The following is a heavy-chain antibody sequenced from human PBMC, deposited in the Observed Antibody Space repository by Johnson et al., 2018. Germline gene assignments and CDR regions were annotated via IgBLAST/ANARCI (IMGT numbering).Heavy chain of an antibody. CDR1: GFTFSNYG. J-gene: IGHJ3*01. Sequence: QVQLVESGGGVVQPGRSLRLSCAASGFTFSNYGMYWVRQAPGKGPEWVALISYDGSNKYYADSVKGRFVISRDNSKSTLYLQVNSVRAEDTALYYWAKRGRPQLWFLEDVDDGLDVWGQGTMVTVSS. CDR2: ISYDGSNK. CDR3: AKRGRPQLWFLEDVDDGLDV. V-gene: IGHV3-30*18. D-gene: IGHD5-18*01.